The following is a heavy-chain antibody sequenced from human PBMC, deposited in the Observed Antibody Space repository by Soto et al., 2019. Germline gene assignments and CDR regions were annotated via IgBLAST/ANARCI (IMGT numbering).Heavy chain of an antibody. Sequence: PGESLKISCKGSGYSFTSYWIGWVRQMPGKGLEWMGWISAYNGNTNYAQKLQGRVTMTTDTSTSTAYMELRSLRSDDTAVYYCATYPANGIAAAGTPFMDVWGKGTTVTVSS. V-gene: IGHV1-18*04. CDR3: ATYPANGIAAAGTPFMDV. CDR2: ISAYNGNT. CDR1: GYSFTSYW. D-gene: IGHD6-13*01. J-gene: IGHJ6*03.